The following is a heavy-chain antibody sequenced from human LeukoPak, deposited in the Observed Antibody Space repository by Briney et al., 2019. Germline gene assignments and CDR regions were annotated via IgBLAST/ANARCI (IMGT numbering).Heavy chain of an antibody. Sequence: PGGSLRLSCAASGFTFSSYAMSWVRQAPGKGLEWVSAISGSGGSTYYADSVKGRFTISRDNAKNALYLQMNSLRAEDTAVYYCARYRYYNGSGSSVHYYGMDVWGQGTTVTVSS. D-gene: IGHD3-10*01. CDR1: GFTFSSYA. CDR3: ARYRYYNGSGSSVHYYGMDV. V-gene: IGHV3-23*01. CDR2: ISGSGGST. J-gene: IGHJ6*02.